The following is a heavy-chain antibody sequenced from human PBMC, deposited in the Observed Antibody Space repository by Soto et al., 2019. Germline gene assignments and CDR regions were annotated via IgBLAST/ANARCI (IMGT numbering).Heavy chain of an antibody. Sequence: QVQLVQSGAEVKKPGSSVKVSCKASGGTFSSYAISWVRQAPGQGLEWMGGIIPIFGTANYAQKFQGRVTTTADESTSTADMERGRLRSEDTAVYYCARREGYCTNGVCSDYWGQGTLVTVSS. J-gene: IGHJ4*02. CDR3: ARREGYCTNGVCSDY. CDR2: IIPIFGTA. D-gene: IGHD2-8*01. V-gene: IGHV1-69*12. CDR1: GGTFSSYA.